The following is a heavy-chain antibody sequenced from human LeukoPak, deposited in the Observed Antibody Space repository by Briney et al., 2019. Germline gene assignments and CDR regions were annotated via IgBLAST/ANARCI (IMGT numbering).Heavy chain of an antibody. Sequence: PGGSLRLSCAASGFTFSSYAMSWVRQAPGKGLEWVSAVRGSSGSTYYADSVKGRFTIDRDNCKNTLYLQMNSLRAEDTAVYYCAKENDYGAYGEFDYWGQGTLVTVSS. CDR2: VRGSSGST. CDR1: GFTFSSYA. D-gene: IGHD4-17*01. J-gene: IGHJ4*02. CDR3: AKENDYGAYGEFDY. V-gene: IGHV3-23*01.